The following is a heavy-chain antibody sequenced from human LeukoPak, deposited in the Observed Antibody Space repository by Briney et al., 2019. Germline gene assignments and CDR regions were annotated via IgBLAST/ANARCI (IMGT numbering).Heavy chain of an antibody. D-gene: IGHD6-6*01. Sequence: ASVKVSCKASGYTLTSYDITWVRQAPGQGLEWLGWISAYNGNTNYAQKFQGRVTMTTDTSTSTAYMEVRSLRSDDTAVYYCARALYGSSFDYWGQGTLVTVSS. CDR2: ISAYNGNT. CDR1: GYTLTSYD. V-gene: IGHV1-18*01. CDR3: ARALYGSSFDY. J-gene: IGHJ4*02.